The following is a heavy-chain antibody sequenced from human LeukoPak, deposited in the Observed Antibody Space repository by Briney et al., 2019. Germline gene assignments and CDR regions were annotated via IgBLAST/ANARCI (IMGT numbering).Heavy chain of an antibody. J-gene: IGHJ4*02. D-gene: IGHD3-9*01. CDR1: GFTFSDYG. CDR3: AKDVERLDYFDY. V-gene: IGHV3-30*18. Sequence: PGRSLRLSCAASGFTFSDYGMHWVHQAPGNGLEWVAVMSYEGTNKYYADSVKGRFTISRDNSKNTLYLQMNSLRAEDTAVYYCAKDVERLDYFDYCGQGTLVTVSS. CDR2: MSYEGTNK.